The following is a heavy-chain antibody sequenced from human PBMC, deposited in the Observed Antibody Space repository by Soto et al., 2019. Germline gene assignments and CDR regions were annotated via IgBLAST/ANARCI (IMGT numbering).Heavy chain of an antibody. J-gene: IGHJ6*02. V-gene: IGHV4-39*01. CDR2: IYYSGST. CDR3: ARSEHKNYGMDV. CDR1: GGSISSSSYY. Sequence: SETLSLTCTVSGGSISSSSYYWGWIRQPPGKGLEWIGSIYYSGSTYYNPSLKSRVTISVDTSKNQFSLKLSSVTAADTAVYYCARSEHKNYGMDVWGQGTTVTVSS.